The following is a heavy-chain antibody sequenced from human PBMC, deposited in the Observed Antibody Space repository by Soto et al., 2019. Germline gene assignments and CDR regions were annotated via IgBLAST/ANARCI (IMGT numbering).Heavy chain of an antibody. CDR1: GFTFSSND. CDR3: ATRPLLRGAP. J-gene: IGHJ3*01. Sequence: EVQLVESGGGLIQPGGSLRLSCEASGFTFSSNDMNWVRQAPGKGLEWVSLIWTSGSTAYADSVKGRFTISRDNSKSALYLHMCSLRAEDTAVYYCATRPLLRGAPWGQGTMVTVSS. CDR2: IWTSGST. D-gene: IGHD3-16*01. V-gene: IGHV3-53*01.